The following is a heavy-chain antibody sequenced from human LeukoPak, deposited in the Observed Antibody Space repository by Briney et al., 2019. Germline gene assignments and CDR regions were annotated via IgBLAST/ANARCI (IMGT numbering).Heavy chain of an antibody. CDR3: ARALGGRSAVAGTGYYYYYMDV. CDR2: ISAYNGNT. V-gene: IGHV1-18*01. J-gene: IGHJ6*03. D-gene: IGHD6-19*01. CDR1: GYTFTSYG. Sequence: ASVKVSCKASGYTFTSYGISWVRQAPGQGLEGMGWISAYNGNTNYAQKLQGRVTMTTDTSISTAYLKLSSLTSDDTAVYYCARALGGRSAVAGTGYYYYYMDVWGKGTTVTVSS.